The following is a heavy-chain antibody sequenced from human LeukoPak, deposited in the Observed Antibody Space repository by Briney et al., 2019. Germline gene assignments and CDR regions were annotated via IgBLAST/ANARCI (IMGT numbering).Heavy chain of an antibody. CDR1: GLTVSNNY. V-gene: IGHV3-66*04. CDR3: ARQIVVSGTGYFDY. D-gene: IGHD6-19*01. J-gene: IGHJ4*02. Sequence: GGSLRLSCAASGLTVSNNYMSWVRQAPGKGLEWVSVIYSDGSPYYADSVKGRFTISRDNSKNTLFLQMNSLRAEDTAVYFCARQIVVSGTGYFDYWGQGTLVTVSP. CDR2: IYSDGSP.